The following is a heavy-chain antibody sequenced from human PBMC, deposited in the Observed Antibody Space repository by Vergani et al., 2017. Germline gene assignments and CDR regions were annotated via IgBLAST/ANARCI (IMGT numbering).Heavy chain of an antibody. V-gene: IGHV4-59*01. D-gene: IGHD2-2*01. CDR2: IYYSGST. J-gene: IGHJ5*02. Sequence: QVQLQESGPGLVKPSETLSLTCTVSGGSISSYYWSWIRQPPGKGLEWIGYIYYSGSTNYNPSLKSRVTIAVDTSKNQFSLKLSFVTAADTAVYYCAREGWDCSSTSCYQFDPWGQGTLVTVSS. CDR1: GGSISSYY. CDR3: AREGWDCSSTSCYQFDP.